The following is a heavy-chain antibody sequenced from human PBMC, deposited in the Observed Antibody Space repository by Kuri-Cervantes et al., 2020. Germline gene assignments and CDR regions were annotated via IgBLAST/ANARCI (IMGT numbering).Heavy chain of an antibody. CDR1: GYTFTSYA. CDR2: INAGNGNT. CDR3: ARGSLVYFDWLLNIRDDAFDI. V-gene: IGHV1-3*01. J-gene: IGHJ3*02. Sequence: ASVKVSCKASGYTFTSYAMHWVRQAPGQRLEWMGWINAGNGNTKYSQKFQGRVTITRDTSASIAYMELSSLRSDDTAVYYCARGSLVYFDWLLNIRDDAFDIWGQGTMVTVSS. D-gene: IGHD3-9*01.